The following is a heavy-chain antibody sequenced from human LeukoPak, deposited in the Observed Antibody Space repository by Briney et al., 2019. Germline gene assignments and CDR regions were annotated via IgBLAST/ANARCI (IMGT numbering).Heavy chain of an antibody. D-gene: IGHD6-19*01. V-gene: IGHV1-69*13. CDR2: IIPIFGTA. CDR3: ARNPGYSSGWYD. CDR1: GGTFISYA. J-gene: IGHJ4*02. Sequence: SVKVSCKASGGTFISYAISWVRQAPGQGLEWMGGIIPIFGTANYAQKFQGRVTITADESTSTAYMELSSLRSEDTAVYYCARNPGYSSGWYDWGQGTLVTASS.